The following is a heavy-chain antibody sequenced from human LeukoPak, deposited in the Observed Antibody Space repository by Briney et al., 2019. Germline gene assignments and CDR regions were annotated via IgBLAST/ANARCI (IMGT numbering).Heavy chain of an antibody. D-gene: IGHD5-24*01. Sequence: GGSLRLSCAASGFTFSSYSMNWVRQAPGKGLEWVSSISSSSSYIYYTDSVKGRFTISRDNAKNSQYLQMNSLRAEDTAVYYCARDRRDGYNDYWGQGTLVTVSS. J-gene: IGHJ4*02. CDR2: ISSSSSYI. CDR3: ARDRRDGYNDY. V-gene: IGHV3-21*01. CDR1: GFTFSSYS.